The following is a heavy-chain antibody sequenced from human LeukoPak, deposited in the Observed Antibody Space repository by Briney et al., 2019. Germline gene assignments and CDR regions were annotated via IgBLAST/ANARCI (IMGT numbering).Heavy chain of an antibody. CDR2: IDYSGTT. CDR3: ARRGQAAGSKGAFDY. D-gene: IGHD6-13*01. J-gene: IGHJ4*02. V-gene: IGHV4-39*01. CDR1: GGSISSTSYY. Sequence: SETLSLTCTVSGGSISSTSYYWAWIRQPPGSGLEWIGSIDYSGTTYYNPSLKSRVTISVDTSKNQFSLKLSSVTASDTAKYFCARRGQAAGSKGAFDYWGQGTLVTVSS.